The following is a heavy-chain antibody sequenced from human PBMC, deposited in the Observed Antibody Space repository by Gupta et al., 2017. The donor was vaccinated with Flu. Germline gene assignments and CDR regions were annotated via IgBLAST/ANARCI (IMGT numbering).Heavy chain of an antibody. CDR3: VRLAMVTFDY. D-gene: IGHD5-18*01. V-gene: IGHV4-59*08. J-gene: IGHJ4*02. CDR2: IYYSGST. CDR1: GGSISSYY. Sequence: QVQLQESRPGLVKPSETLSLTCTVSGGSISSYYWSWIRQPPGKGLEWIGYIYYSGSTNYNPSLKSRVTISVDTSKNQFSLKLSYVTAADTAVYYFVRLAMVTFDYWCQGPLVTVSS.